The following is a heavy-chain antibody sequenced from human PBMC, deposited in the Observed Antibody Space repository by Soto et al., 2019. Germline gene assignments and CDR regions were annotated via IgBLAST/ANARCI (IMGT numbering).Heavy chain of an antibody. CDR3: ARGWSGYAPNFDY. V-gene: IGHV4-59*01. CDR1: GGSISSYY. CDR2: IYYSGST. Sequence: LTCTVSGGSISSYYWSWIRQPPGKGLEWIGYIYYSGSTNYNPSLKSRVTISVDTSKNQFSLKLSSVTAADTAVYYCARGWSGYAPNFDYWGQGTLVTVSS. J-gene: IGHJ4*02. D-gene: IGHD5-12*01.